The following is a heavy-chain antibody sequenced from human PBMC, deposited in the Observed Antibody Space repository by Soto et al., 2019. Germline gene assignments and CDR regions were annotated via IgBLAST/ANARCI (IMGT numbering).Heavy chain of an antibody. CDR1: GGSFSGYY. V-gene: IGHV4-34*01. J-gene: IGHJ6*03. CDR2: INHSGST. Sequence: SETLSLTCAVYGGSFSGYYWSWIRQPPGKGLEWIGEINHSGSTNYNPSLKSRVTISVDTSKNQFSLKLSSVTAADTAVYYCARGGGYYYYMDFWGTGTMVTVFS. CDR3: ARGGGYYYYMDF.